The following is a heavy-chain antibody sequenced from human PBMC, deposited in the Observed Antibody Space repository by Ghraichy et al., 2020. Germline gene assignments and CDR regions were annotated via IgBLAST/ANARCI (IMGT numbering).Heavy chain of an antibody. Sequence: ASVKVSCKASGYTFTTYAMHWVRQAPGQRPEWMGWINAGNGNTKYSRRFQGRVTITRDTSASTAYMELNSLRSEDTAVYYCVTDTVTHHSFDYWGQGTLVTVSS. CDR3: VTDTVTHHSFDY. CDR2: INAGNGNT. D-gene: IGHD4-17*01. J-gene: IGHJ4*02. V-gene: IGHV1-3*01. CDR1: GYTFTTYA.